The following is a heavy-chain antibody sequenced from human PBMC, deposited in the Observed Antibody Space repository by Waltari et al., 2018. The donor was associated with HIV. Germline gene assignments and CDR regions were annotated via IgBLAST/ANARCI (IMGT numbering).Heavy chain of an antibody. Sequence: EVQLVESGGGLVQPGGSLRLSCAASGFTFRSYCMHWVGQAPGKGLLWVSCISSDGSTTNDADSGKGRLTISRDNAKNTLYLQMNSLRADDTAVYYCARENTMTYYDALDIWGQGTMVTVSS. V-gene: IGHV3-74*01. CDR1: GFTFRSYC. D-gene: IGHD4-17*01. J-gene: IGHJ3*02. CDR2: ISSDGSTT. CDR3: ARENTMTYYDALDI.